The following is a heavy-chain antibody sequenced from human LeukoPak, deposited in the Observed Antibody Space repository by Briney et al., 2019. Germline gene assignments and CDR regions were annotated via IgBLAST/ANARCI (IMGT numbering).Heavy chain of an antibody. D-gene: IGHD2-2*01. V-gene: IGHV4-39*01. CDR1: GGSISTSSYY. J-gene: IGHJ5*02. CDR3: ARQPSLSYCSSATCWFDT. Sequence: SETLSLTCTVSGGSISTSSYYWGWIRQPPGKGLEWIGSIFYSGTTYYNPSLKSRVTISVDTSKNHFSLNLKSVTAADTAVYYCARQPSLSYCSSATCWFDTWGPGTLVTVFS. CDR2: IFYSGTT.